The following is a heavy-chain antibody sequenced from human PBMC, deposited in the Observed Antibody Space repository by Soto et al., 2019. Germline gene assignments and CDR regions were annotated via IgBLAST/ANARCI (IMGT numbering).Heavy chain of an antibody. Sequence: ASVEVSCKASGYTFTSYGIRSVRQDPGQGLEWMGWISAYNGNTNYAQKLQGRGTMTTDTSTSTAYMELRSLRSDDTAVYYCARVFETGGYCSGGSCYTWFDPWGQGTLVTVPQ. D-gene: IGHD2-15*01. CDR1: GYTFTSYG. CDR3: ARVFETGGYCSGGSCYTWFDP. CDR2: ISAYNGNT. J-gene: IGHJ5*02. V-gene: IGHV1-18*01.